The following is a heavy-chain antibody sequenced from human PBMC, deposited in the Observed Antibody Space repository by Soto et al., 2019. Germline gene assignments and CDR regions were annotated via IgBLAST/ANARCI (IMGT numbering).Heavy chain of an antibody. CDR1: GYSFTSYW. CDR2: IDPSDSYT. CDR3: ARHIVAAAEDYYYGMDV. Sequence: GESLKISCKGSGYSFTSYWISWVRQVPGKGLEWMGRIDPSDSYTNYSPSFQGHVTISADKSISTAYLQWSSLKASDTAMYYCARHIVAAAEDYYYGMDVWGQGTTVTVSS. J-gene: IGHJ6*02. D-gene: IGHD6-13*01. V-gene: IGHV5-10-1*01.